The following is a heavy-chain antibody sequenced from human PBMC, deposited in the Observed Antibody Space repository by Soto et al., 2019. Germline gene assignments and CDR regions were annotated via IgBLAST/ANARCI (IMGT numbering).Heavy chain of an antibody. CDR2: IIPIFGTA. D-gene: IGHD1-26*01. J-gene: IGHJ3*02. CDR1: GGTFSSYA. V-gene: IGHV1-69*01. CDR3: ARLVGATFPARHDAFDI. Sequence: QVQLVQSGAEVKKPGSSVKVSCKASGGTFSSYAISWVRQAPGQGLEWIGGIIPIFGTANYAQKFQGRVTITADESTSTAYMELSSLRSEDTAVYYCARLVGATFPARHDAFDIWGRGTMVTVSS.